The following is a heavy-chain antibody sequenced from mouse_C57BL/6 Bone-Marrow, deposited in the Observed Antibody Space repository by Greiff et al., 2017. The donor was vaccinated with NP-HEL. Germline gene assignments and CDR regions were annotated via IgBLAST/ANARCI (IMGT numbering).Heavy chain of an antibody. CDR3: ARHTGAY. CDR1: GFTFSSYG. V-gene: IGHV5-6*02. J-gene: IGHJ3*01. CDR2: IRSGGSYT. D-gene: IGHD5-1-1*01. Sequence: DVMLVESGGDLVKPGGSLKLSCAASGFTFSSYGMSWVRQTPDKRLEWVATIRSGGSYTYYPDSVKGRFTISRDNAKNTLYLQMSSLKSEDTAMYYCARHTGAYWGQGALVTVSA.